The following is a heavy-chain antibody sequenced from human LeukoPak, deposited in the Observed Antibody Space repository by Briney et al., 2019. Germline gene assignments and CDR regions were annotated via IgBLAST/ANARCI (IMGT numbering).Heavy chain of an antibody. CDR3: VKKWTTMSTLDY. D-gene: IGHD5/OR15-5a*01. J-gene: IGHJ4*02. Sequence: GGSLRLSCAASGFTFSNYVMTWVRQAPGRGLEWVSAISGSGGSTYYADSVKGRFTISRDNSKSTLYLQMNSLRAEDTAVYFCVKKWTTMSTLDYWGQGSLVTVSS. CDR2: ISGSGGST. CDR1: GFTFSNYV. V-gene: IGHV3-23*01.